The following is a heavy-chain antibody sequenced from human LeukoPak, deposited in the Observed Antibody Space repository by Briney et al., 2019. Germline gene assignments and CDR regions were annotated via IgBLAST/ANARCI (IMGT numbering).Heavy chain of an antibody. Sequence: SETLSLTCAVYGGSFSGYYWSWIRQPPGKGLEWIGEINHSGSTNYNPSLKSRVTISVDTSKNQFSLELSSVTAADTAVYYCARAGLVTYFDYWGQGTLVTVSS. J-gene: IGHJ4*02. CDR1: GGSFSGYY. V-gene: IGHV4-34*01. CDR3: ARAGLVTYFDY. D-gene: IGHD2-21*02. CDR2: INHSGST.